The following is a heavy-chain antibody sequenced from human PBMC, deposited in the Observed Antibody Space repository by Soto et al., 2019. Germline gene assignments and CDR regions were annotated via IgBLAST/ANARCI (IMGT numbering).Heavy chain of an antibody. D-gene: IGHD6-13*01. V-gene: IGHV4-39*01. Sequence: LQLQESGPGLVKPSETMSLTCTVSGGYINSSTYYWGWIRQPPGKGLEWIGSMYYSGNTYYNPSLKSRVTISVDTSKNQFSLKLSSVTAADTAVYYCASSSSRDYYFDYWGQGTLVTVSS. CDR2: MYYSGNT. CDR3: ASSSSRDYYFDY. CDR1: GGYINSSTYY. J-gene: IGHJ4*02.